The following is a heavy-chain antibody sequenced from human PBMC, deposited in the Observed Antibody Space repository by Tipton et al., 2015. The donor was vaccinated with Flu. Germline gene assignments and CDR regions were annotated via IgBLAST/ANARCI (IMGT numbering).Heavy chain of an antibody. Sequence: TLSLTCSVSGDSMSIGGYYWTWIRQRPGKGLEWIGYIYYSGRSLYTPSLKSRLTISVDKSKNQFSLNLSSVTAADTAVYYCARVGAVTMVRGLAFDAFDIWGLGTMVAVSS. J-gene: IGHJ3*02. CDR2: IYYSGRS. D-gene: IGHD3-10*01. V-gene: IGHV4-31*03. CDR1: GDSMSIGGYY. CDR3: ARVGAVTMVRGLAFDAFDI.